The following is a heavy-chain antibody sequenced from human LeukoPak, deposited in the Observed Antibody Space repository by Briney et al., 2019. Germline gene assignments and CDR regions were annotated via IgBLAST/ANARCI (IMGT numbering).Heavy chain of an antibody. CDR2: IYSGGST. CDR1: GFTVSGNY. CDR3: ARGTYYYDSSGYYYVPHFDY. Sequence: GGSLRLSCTASGFTVSGNYMSWVRQAPGKGLEWVSVIYSGGSTYYADSVKGRFTISRDNSKNSLYLQMNSLRAEDTAVYYCARGTYYYDSSGYYYVPHFDYWGQGTLVTVSS. V-gene: IGHV3-66*01. J-gene: IGHJ4*02. D-gene: IGHD3-22*01.